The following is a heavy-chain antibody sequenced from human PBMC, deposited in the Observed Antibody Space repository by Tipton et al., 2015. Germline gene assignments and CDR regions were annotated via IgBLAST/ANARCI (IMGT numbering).Heavy chain of an antibody. J-gene: IGHJ3*01. Sequence: QSGAEVKEPGESLRISCKASGYSFTNYWIGWVRQMPGKGLEWIRTIYPGDSNTIYSPSFQGQVTISADQSISTAYLQWSSLKASDTAMYYCAKDDAYVGSDAVDFWGQGTMVTVSS. V-gene: IGHV5-51*01. CDR1: GYSFTNYW. CDR3: AKDDAYVGSDAVDF. CDR2: IYPGDSNT. D-gene: IGHD2-2*01.